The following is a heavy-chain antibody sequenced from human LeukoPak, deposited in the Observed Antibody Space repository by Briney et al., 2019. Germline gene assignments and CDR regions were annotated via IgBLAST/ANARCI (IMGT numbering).Heavy chain of an antibody. Sequence: PGRSLRLSRAASGFTFSTYGINWVRQAPGKGLEWVAVVSHDGSRKYYADSVKGRFTISRDNSKNTLYLQLNRLRADDTGVYYCAKDSLEYCSSTSCLVPFDYWGQGTLVTVSS. J-gene: IGHJ4*02. D-gene: IGHD2-2*01. CDR2: VSHDGSRK. V-gene: IGHV3-30*18. CDR1: GFTFSTYG. CDR3: AKDSLEYCSSTSCLVPFDY.